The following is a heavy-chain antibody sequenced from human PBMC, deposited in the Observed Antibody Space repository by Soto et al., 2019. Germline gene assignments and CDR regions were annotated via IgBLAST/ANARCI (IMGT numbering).Heavy chain of an antibody. D-gene: IGHD5-18*01. CDR2: IKSKTDGGTT. CDR3: TTYSEYSYGQPIYRY. V-gene: IGHV3-15*07. J-gene: IGHJ4*02. Sequence: GGSLRLSCAASGFTFSNAWMNWVRQAPGKGLEWVGRIKSKTDGGTTDYAAPVKGRFTISRDDSKNTLYLQMNSLKTEDTAVYYCTTYSEYSYGQPIYRYWGQGTLVTVSS. CDR1: GFTFSNAW.